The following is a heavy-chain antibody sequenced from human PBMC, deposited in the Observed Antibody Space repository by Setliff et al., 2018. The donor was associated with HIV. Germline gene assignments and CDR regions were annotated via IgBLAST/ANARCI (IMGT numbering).Heavy chain of an antibody. CDR3: ARARYSGSYWDAFDI. CDR2: IVDSGST. D-gene: IGHD1-26*01. Sequence: SETLSLTCTLYGGSLTNFWWTWIRQSPGKGLEWIGEIVDSGSTTYNPSLKSRVTISLDTSKKQFSLKLKSVTAADAAVYYCARARYSGSYWDAFDIWGQGTMVTVSS. J-gene: IGHJ3*02. CDR1: GGSLTNFW. V-gene: IGHV4-34*12.